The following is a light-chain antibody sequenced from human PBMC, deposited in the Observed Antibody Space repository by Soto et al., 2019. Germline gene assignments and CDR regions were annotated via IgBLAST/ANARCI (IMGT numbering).Light chain of an antibody. Sequence: DIQMTQSPSTLSASVGDRVTLTCRASQSINNWLAWYQQTPGKAPKLLIYKASSLESGVPSRFSGSGSGTEFTLTISSRQPEDFATYYCQQYNSYWTFGQGTKVEIK. CDR3: QQYNSYWT. CDR1: QSINNW. V-gene: IGKV1-5*03. J-gene: IGKJ1*01. CDR2: KAS.